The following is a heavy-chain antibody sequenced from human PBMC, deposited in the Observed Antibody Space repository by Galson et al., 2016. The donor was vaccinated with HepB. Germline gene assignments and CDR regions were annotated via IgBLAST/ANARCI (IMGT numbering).Heavy chain of an antibody. Sequence: SLRLSCAASGFDFRRYAMNWVRQAPGKGLQWLSYISSTGSSIYYAGSVKGRLTVSRDNGRSSLFLQLDDLRDEDTAIYYRARGPRWLQLGYYFDYWGQGVLVTVSS. D-gene: IGHD5-24*01. CDR2: ISSTGSSI. CDR3: ARGPRWLQLGYYFDY. J-gene: IGHJ4*02. V-gene: IGHV3-48*02. CDR1: GFDFRRYA.